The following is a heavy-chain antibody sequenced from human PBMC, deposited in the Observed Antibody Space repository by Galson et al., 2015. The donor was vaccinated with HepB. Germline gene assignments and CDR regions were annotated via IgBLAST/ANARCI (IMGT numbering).Heavy chain of an antibody. CDR1: GDSVSSNSAA. Sequence: CAISGDSVSSNSAAWNWIRQSQSRGLEWLGRTYNRSKWYNDYAVSVKSRITINPDTSKNQFSLQLNSVTPEDTAVYYCARGDFSGSGSYGNFDYWGQGTLVTVSS. CDR3: ARGDFSGSGSYGNFDY. CDR2: TYNRSKWYN. D-gene: IGHD1-26*01. V-gene: IGHV6-1*01. J-gene: IGHJ4*02.